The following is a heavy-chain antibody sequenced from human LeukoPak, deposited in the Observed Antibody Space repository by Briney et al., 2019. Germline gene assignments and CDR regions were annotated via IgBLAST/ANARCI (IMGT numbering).Heavy chain of an antibody. J-gene: IGHJ4*02. V-gene: IGHV3-21*01. D-gene: IGHD2-21*01. CDR2: ISSSSSYI. CDR1: GFTFSSYS. Sequence: SGGSLRLSCAASGFTFSSYSMNWVRQAPGKGLEWVSSISSSSSYIYYADSVKGRFTISRDNAKNSLYLQMNSLRAEDTAVYYCAGPAVHIHVYWGQGTLVTVSS. CDR3: AGPAVHIHVY.